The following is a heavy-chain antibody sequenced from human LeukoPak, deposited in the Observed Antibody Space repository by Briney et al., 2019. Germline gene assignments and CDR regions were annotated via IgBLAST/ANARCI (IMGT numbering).Heavy chain of an antibody. V-gene: IGHV3-48*01. CDR3: ARVSARGYDY. D-gene: IGHD5-18*01. CDR1: GFMFDTYI. Sequence: PGGSLRLSCAASGFMFDTYIMTWVRQAPGKGLEWISYINSINAVYYTDPVQGRFNISRDNAKNSLYLQMNSLRVEDTAMYYCARVSARGYDYWGRGTLVTVSS. J-gene: IGHJ4*02. CDR2: INSINAV.